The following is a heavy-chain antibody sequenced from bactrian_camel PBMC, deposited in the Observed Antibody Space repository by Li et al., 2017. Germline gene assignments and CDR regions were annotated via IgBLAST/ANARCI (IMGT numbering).Heavy chain of an antibody. CDR1: GGTYVSYC. J-gene: IGHJ4*01. V-gene: IGHV3S53*01. D-gene: IGHD8*01. CDR3: NTGGPVGIVVGGHYNY. Sequence: VQLVESGGGLVQPGGSLRLSCAASGGTYVSYCMAWFRQVPGKEREGVAAIGRTGSATYTDSVKGRFTISRDHAKNTLHLQMNNLKSEDTALYYCNTGGPVGIVVGGHYNYWGRGTQVTVS. CDR2: IGRTGSA.